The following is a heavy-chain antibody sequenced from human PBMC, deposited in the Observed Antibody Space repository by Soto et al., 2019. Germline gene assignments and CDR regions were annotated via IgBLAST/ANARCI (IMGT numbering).Heavy chain of an antibody. CDR3: ARDAYCSGGSCYSVPVFDY. CDR1: GFTFSSYG. V-gene: IGHV3-33*01. Sequence: AGGSLRLFCAASGFTFSSYGMHWVRLAPGKGLEWVAVIWYDGSNKYYADSVKGRFTISRDNSKNTLYLQMNSLRAEDTAVYYCARDAYCSGGSCYSVPVFDYWGQGT. J-gene: IGHJ4*02. CDR2: IWYDGSNK. D-gene: IGHD2-15*01.